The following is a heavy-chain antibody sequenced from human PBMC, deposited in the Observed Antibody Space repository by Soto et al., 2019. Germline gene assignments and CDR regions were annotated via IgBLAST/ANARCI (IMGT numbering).Heavy chain of an antibody. Sequence: EVQLVESGGGLVQPGRSLRLSCAASGFTFDDYAMHWVRQAPGKGLEWVSGISWNSGSIGYADSVKGRFTISRDNAKNSLYLQMNSLRAEDTALYYCAKDYGSGYSLLAFDIWGQGTNVTVSS. CDR3: AKDYGSGYSLLAFDI. V-gene: IGHV3-9*01. CDR1: GFTFDDYA. J-gene: IGHJ3*02. CDR2: ISWNSGSI. D-gene: IGHD3-22*01.